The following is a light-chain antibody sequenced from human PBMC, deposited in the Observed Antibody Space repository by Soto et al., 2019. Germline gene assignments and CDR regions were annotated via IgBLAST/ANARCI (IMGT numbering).Light chain of an antibody. V-gene: IGLV2-14*01. CDR3: NSYTSSSNLDV. J-gene: IGLJ1*01. CDR2: EVS. CDR1: SIHVGGYNY. Sequence: QSSLTQPASGSVSAGQSITISCTRTSIHVGGYNYVSWYQQHPGKAPRLRIYEVSNRPFGVSNRFPRSQSGNTSSLTLSGLQAADEADYSCNSYTSSSNLDVFRTGTKVTAL.